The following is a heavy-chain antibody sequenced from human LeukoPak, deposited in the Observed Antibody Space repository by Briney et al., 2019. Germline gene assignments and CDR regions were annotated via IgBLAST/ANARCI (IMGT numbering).Heavy chain of an antibody. CDR2: IRYDGSNK. D-gene: IGHD3-10*01. CDR3: AKSGFGELYSFFDY. J-gene: IGHJ4*02. Sequence: PGGSLRLSCAASGFTFSSYGMHWVRQAPGKGLEWVAFIRYDGSNKYYADSVKGRYTISRDNSKNTLYLQMNSLRAEDTAVYYCAKSGFGELYSFFDYWGQGTLVTVSS. CDR1: GFTFSSYG. V-gene: IGHV3-30*02.